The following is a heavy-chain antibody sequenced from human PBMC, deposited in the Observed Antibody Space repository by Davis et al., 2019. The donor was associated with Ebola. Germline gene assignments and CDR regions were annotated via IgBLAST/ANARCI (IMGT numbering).Heavy chain of an antibody. CDR2: ISSSGGST. V-gene: IGHV3-23*01. D-gene: IGHD3-22*01. CDR3: ARVRWTSGYYFDY. CDR1: EFTFSSYT. Sequence: GESLKISCAASEFTFSSYTMGWVRQAPGKGLEWVSGISSSGGSTYYADSVKGRFTIPRDNSKNTLYLQMNSLRAEDTAVYYCARVRWTSGYYFDYWGQGTLVTVSS. J-gene: IGHJ4*02.